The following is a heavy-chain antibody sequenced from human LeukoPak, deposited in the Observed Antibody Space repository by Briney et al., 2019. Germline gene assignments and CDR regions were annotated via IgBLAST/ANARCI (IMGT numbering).Heavy chain of an antibody. D-gene: IGHD3-3*01. J-gene: IGHJ6*04. CDR3: AKGGVRFLQPLDV. V-gene: IGHV3-23*01. CDR2: ISGSGGST. CDR1: GFIVSNNF. Sequence: GGSLRLSCAGSGFIVSNNFMSWVRQAPGKGLEWVSAISGSGGSTYYADSVKGRFTISRDNSKNTLYLQMNSLRAEDTAVYYCAKGGVRFLQPLDVWGKGTTVTVSS.